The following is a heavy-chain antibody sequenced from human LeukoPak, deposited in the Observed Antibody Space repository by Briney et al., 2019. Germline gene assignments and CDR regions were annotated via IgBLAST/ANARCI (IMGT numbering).Heavy chain of an antibody. CDR3: ARGVEPLAANTLAY. CDR2: LYSDGNT. Sequence: GGSLRLSCAASGFTVITNDMTLVRQAPGKGLEWGSVLYSDGNTKYADSVQGRFTISRDNSKNTLYLEMNSLSPDDTAVYYCARGVEPLAANTLAYWGQGTLVTVSS. J-gene: IGHJ4*02. D-gene: IGHD1-14*01. V-gene: IGHV3-53*01. CDR1: GFTVITND.